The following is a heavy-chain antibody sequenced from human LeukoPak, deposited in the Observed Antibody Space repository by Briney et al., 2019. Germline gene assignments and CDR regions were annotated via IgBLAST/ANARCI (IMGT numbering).Heavy chain of an antibody. CDR3: AGEIGSSGWYIRSAFDI. Sequence: PSETLSLTCAVYGGSFSGYYWSWIRQPPGKGLEWIGEINHSGSTNYNPSLKSRVTISVDTSKNQFSLKLSSVTAADTAVYYCAGEIGSSGWYIRSAFDIWGQGTMVTVSS. J-gene: IGHJ3*02. D-gene: IGHD6-19*01. CDR2: INHSGST. CDR1: GGSFSGYY. V-gene: IGHV4-34*01.